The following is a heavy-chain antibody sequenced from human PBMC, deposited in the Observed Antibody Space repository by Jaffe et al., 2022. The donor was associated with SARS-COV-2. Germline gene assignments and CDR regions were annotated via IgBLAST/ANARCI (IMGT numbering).Heavy chain of an antibody. D-gene: IGHD3-16*01. Sequence: EVQLVESGGGLVQPGGSLRLSCASSGFTFSNYWMSWVRQAPGKGLEWVGKMNQDGGEKYYVDSAKGRFTISRDNVEKSLYLQMNSLRVEDTAVYYCARIDRFVGGLSYYGMDVWGQGTTVSVSS. J-gene: IGHJ6*02. CDR1: GFTFSNYW. CDR3: ARIDRFVGGLSYYGMDV. V-gene: IGHV3-7*03. CDR2: MNQDGGEK.